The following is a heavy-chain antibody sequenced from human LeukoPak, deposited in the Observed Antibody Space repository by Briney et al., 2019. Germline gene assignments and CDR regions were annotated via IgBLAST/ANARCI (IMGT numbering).Heavy chain of an antibody. D-gene: IGHD3-3*01. CDR1: GGSISSSRYY. Sequence: SETLSLTCTVSGGSISSSRYYWGWIRQPPGKGLEWIGSIYYSGSTYYNPSLKSRVTISVDTSKNQFSLKLSSVTAADTAVYYCARLYDFWSPYGMDVCGQGTTVTVSS. CDR3: ARLYDFWSPYGMDV. J-gene: IGHJ6*02. CDR2: IYYSGST. V-gene: IGHV4-39*01.